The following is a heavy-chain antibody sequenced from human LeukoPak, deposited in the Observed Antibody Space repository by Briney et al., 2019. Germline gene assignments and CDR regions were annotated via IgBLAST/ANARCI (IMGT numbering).Heavy chain of an antibody. CDR2: ISGDGGST. CDR3: AKGSSWFDY. J-gene: IGHJ4*02. D-gene: IGHD6-13*01. Sequence: PGGSLRLSCAASGFTFDDYAMHWVRQGPGKGLEWVSAISGDGGSTNHADSVKGRFTISRDNSKNSLYLQMNSLRTEDTALYYCAKGSSWFDYWGQGTLVTVSS. CDR1: GFTFDDYA. V-gene: IGHV3-43*02.